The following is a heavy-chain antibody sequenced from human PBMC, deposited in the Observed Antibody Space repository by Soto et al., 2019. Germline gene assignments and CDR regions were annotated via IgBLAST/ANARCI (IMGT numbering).Heavy chain of an antibody. CDR3: ARASTEGNEDGLDP. D-gene: IGHD2-2*01. CDR1: GYYFRDYG. CDR2: ITVKNGHT. J-gene: IGHJ5*02. V-gene: IGHV1-18*01. Sequence: ASVKVSCKTSGYYFRDYGISWVRQAPGQGLEGMGLITVKNGHTNHAQKFQGRVTITTDTSTSTVNMELRNLRSDDTAVYFCARASTEGNEDGLDPWGQGTPVTVSS.